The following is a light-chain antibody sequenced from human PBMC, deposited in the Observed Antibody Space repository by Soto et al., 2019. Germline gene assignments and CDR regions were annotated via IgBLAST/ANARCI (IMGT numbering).Light chain of an antibody. CDR3: QQYDSYSPRT. V-gene: IGKV1-5*02. J-gene: IGKJ1*01. CDR1: QSINSX. Sequence: DIQMTQSPSTLSASVGDRVTIICRASQSINSXXXXYQQKPGKAPKALIYDASSLESGVPSRFSGSGSGTYFTLTISSLQPDDFATYYCQQYDSYSPRTFGQGTKVEIK. CDR2: DAS.